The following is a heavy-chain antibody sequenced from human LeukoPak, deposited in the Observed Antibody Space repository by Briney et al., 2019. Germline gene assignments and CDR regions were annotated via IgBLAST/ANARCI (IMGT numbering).Heavy chain of an antibody. J-gene: IGHJ4*02. D-gene: IGHD4-17*01. V-gene: IGHV3-21*01. CDR3: ARDKRFGDYGDYGGNYFDY. CDR2: ISSSSSYI. CDR1: GFTFSSYS. Sequence: GGSLRLSCAASGFTFSSYSMNWVRQAPGKGLEWVSSISSSSSYIYYADSVKGRFTISRDSAKNSLYLQMNSLRAEDTAVYYCARDKRFGDYGDYGGNYFDYWGQGTLVTVSS.